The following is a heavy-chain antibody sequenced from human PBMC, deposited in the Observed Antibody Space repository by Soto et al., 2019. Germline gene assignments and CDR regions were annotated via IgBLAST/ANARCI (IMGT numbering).Heavy chain of an antibody. CDR1: GFTFSDYY. CDR2: ISSSGSTI. CDR3: ARVERGITIFGVVIPPFDY. J-gene: IGHJ4*02. D-gene: IGHD3-3*01. V-gene: IGHV3-11*01. Sequence: GGSLRLSCAASGFTFSDYYMSWIRQAPGKGLEWVSYISSSGSTIFYADSVKGRFTISRDNAKNSLYLQMNSLRAEDTAVYYCARVERGITIFGVVIPPFDYWGQGTLVTVSS.